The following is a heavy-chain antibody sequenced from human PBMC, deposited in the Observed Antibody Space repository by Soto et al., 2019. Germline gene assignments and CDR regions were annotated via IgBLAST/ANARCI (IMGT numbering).Heavy chain of an antibody. Sequence: PGGSLRLSCADSGFRFSSCSMSWVRQTPGKGLEWVAAITATGDRTYYADSVTGRFTISRDNSKKTHYLQMTSLRAEDTAMYYCATMNGYFEYWGQGTPVTLSS. CDR1: GFRFSSCS. J-gene: IGHJ4*02. CDR3: ATMNGYFEY. V-gene: IGHV3-23*01. D-gene: IGHD3-22*01. CDR2: ITATGDRT.